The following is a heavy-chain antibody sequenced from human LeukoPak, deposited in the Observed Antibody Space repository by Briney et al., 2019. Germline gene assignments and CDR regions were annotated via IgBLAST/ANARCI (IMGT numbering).Heavy chain of an antibody. CDR2: ISYDGRNK. Sequence: PGRSLRVSCAGSGFTFCSYGMHWVRQAPGKGLEWLAVISYDGRNKYYADSMRGRFTISRDNSKNTLDLQMNSLSAEDTTVYYCAKLELTRDPVPPDFDYWGQQTLVTVAS. V-gene: IGHV3-30*18. D-gene: IGHD1-7*01. CDR1: GFTFCSYG. CDR3: AKLELTRDPVPPDFDY. J-gene: IGHJ4*02.